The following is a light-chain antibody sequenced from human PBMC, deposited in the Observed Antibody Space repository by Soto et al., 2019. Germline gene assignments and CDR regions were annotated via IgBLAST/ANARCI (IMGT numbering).Light chain of an antibody. Sequence: DIPITQSPSTLSASVGDRVTIPCRASQSISSWLAWYQQKPGKAPKLLIYEASSLESGVPSGFSGSGSGTEFTLTISSLQPDDFATYYCQQYNSYSRTFGQGTKVDIK. J-gene: IGKJ1*01. CDR2: EAS. CDR3: QQYNSYSRT. V-gene: IGKV1-5*03. CDR1: QSISSW.